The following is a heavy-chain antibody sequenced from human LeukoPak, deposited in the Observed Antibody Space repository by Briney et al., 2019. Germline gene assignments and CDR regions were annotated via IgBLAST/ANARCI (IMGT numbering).Heavy chain of an antibody. CDR1: GFSFSESW. J-gene: IGHJ1*01. CDR3: ARGGYYSSWSDIAEYFQL. Sequence: TGGSLRLSCAASGFSFSESWMSWVRQAPEKGLEWVAAIKDDGSEKDYVDSVKGRFTISRDNAKNSLYLQMDSLRGEDTAVYYCARGGYYSSWSDIAEYFQLWGQGTLVTVSS. CDR2: IKDDGSEK. V-gene: IGHV3-7*01. D-gene: IGHD6-13*01.